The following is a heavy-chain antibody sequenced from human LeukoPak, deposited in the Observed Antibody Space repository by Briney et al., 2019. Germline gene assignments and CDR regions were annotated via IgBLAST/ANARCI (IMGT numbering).Heavy chain of an antibody. J-gene: IGHJ4*02. Sequence: PGGSLRLSCAASGFTFSSYAMHWVRQAPGKGLEYVSAISSNGGSTYYANSVKGRFTISRDNSKNTLYLQMGSLRAEDMAVYYCARWENDRCYFDYWGQGTLVTVSS. D-gene: IGHD3-22*01. CDR2: ISSNGGST. CDR3: ARWENDRCYFDY. V-gene: IGHV3-64*01. CDR1: GFTFSSYA.